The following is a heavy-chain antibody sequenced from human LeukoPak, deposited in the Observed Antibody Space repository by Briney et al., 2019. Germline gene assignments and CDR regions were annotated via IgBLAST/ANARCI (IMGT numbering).Heavy chain of an antibody. D-gene: IGHD5-12*01. CDR3: AASQTTGYAPLDF. CDR1: GFTFSNYA. CDR2: ISYDGTNK. Sequence: GGSLRLSCAAAGFTFSNYAMHCVRQAPREWLEWVAVISYDGTNKYYTDSVKGRFTISRDNSTHTMYLQMNSLRAEDTAVSYCAASQTTGYAPLDFWGQGTLVTVSS. J-gene: IGHJ4*02. V-gene: IGHV3-30*04.